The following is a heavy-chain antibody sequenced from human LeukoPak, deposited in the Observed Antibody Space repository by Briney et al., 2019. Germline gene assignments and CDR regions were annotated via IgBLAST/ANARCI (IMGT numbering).Heavy chain of an antibody. Sequence: ASVKVSCKASGYTFTSYGISWVRQAPGQGLEWMGWINPKSGVTNYAQKFQGRVTMTRDTSISTAYMELSRLRSDDTAVYYCARDLAHYGSGSYSPNWGQGTLVTVSS. CDR1: GYTFTSYG. D-gene: IGHD3-10*01. CDR3: ARDLAHYGSGSYSPN. J-gene: IGHJ4*02. CDR2: INPKSGVT. V-gene: IGHV1-2*02.